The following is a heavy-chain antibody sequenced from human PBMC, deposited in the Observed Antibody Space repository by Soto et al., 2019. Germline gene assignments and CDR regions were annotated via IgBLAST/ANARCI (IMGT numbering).Heavy chain of an antibody. Sequence: EVHLVESGGGLVEPGGSLRLSCAASGFAFTDAWMNWVRQAPGKGLEWVGRIKSSSGGGTTDYAAPVTGRFIISRDDSTNTLFLQMSSLRTEDTAVYYCAVPTSGYHGSFDYWGQGTLVTVSS. CDR3: AVPTSGYHGSFDY. CDR1: GFAFTDAW. V-gene: IGHV3-15*07. CDR2: IKSSSGGGTT. D-gene: IGHD5-12*01. J-gene: IGHJ4*02.